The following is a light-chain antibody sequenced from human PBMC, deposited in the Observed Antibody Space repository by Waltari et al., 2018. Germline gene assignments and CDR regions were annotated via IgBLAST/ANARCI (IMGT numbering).Light chain of an antibody. J-gene: IGKJ4*01. Sequence: EIVLTQSPATLPLAPGERATLSCRSSQSVSTFLAWYQQKPGQAPRLLIYHASTRATGVPDRFSGGGSGTDFTLTISSLETEDFAVYYCQQRANWPPLTFGGGTKVEI. CDR2: HAS. V-gene: IGKV3-11*01. CDR1: QSVSTF. CDR3: QQRANWPPLT.